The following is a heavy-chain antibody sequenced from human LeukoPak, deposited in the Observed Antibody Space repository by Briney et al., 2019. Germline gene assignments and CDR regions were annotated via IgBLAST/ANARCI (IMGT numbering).Heavy chain of an antibody. V-gene: IGHV4-59*01. D-gene: IGHD6-19*01. CDR3: ARDLGGLAAGTLDY. CDR2: IYYNGRT. Sequence: PSETLSPTCNVSGGSLTNYYWNWIRQPPGRGLEWIGYIYYNGRTNYNASLQSRVSISVDTSRSQFSLKLNSVTAVDTAIYYCARDLGGLAAGTLDYWGPGSLVTVSS. CDR1: GGSLTNYY. J-gene: IGHJ4*02.